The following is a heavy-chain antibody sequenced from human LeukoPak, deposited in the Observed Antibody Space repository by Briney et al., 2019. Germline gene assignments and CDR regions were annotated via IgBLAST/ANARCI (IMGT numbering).Heavy chain of an antibody. D-gene: IGHD3-16*01. V-gene: IGHV4-34*01. CDR1: GMSPTDFQ. CDR2: INASGRT. Sequence: PSETLPLTCIVYGMSPTDFQWGWIRQSPGKGLEWIGEINASGRTNYNPSLKTSVFISRDTSKRQFSLNLTPVTAADTALYYCARGDWGGYFDYWGQGIQVTVSS. J-gene: IGHJ4*02. CDR3: ARGDWGGYFDY.